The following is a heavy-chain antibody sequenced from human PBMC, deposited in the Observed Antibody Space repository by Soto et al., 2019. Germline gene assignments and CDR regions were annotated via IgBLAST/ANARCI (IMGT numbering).Heavy chain of an antibody. CDR2: IIPIFGTA. Sequence: VQLVQSGAEVKKPGSSVKVSCKASGGTFSSYAISWVRQAPGQGLEWMGGIIPIFGTANYAQKFQGRVTITADESTSTAYMELSSLRSEDTAVYYCARALGNYDSSGYYYDRFDPWGQGTLVTVSS. J-gene: IGHJ5*02. V-gene: IGHV1-69*01. D-gene: IGHD3-22*01. CDR3: ARALGNYDSSGYYYDRFDP. CDR1: GGTFSSYA.